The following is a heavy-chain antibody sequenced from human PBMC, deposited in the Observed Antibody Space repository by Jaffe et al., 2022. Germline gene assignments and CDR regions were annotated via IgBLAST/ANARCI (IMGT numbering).Heavy chain of an antibody. CDR1: GGSFSGYY. Sequence: QVQLQQWGAGLLKPSETLSLTCAVYGGSFSGYYWSWIRQPPGKGLEWIGEINHSGSTNYNPSLKSRVTISVDTSKNQFSLKLSSVTAADTAVYYCARVKAGYCSGGSCYSKRYFDYWGQGTLVTVSS. CDR2: INHSGST. D-gene: IGHD2-15*01. CDR3: ARVKAGYCSGGSCYSKRYFDY. V-gene: IGHV4-34*01. J-gene: IGHJ4*02.